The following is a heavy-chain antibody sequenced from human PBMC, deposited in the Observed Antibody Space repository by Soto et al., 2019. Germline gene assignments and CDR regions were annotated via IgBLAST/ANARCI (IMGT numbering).Heavy chain of an antibody. J-gene: IGHJ4*02. CDR2: ISYDGSNK. Sequence: QVQLVESGGGVVQPGRSLRLSCAASGFTFSSYGMHWVRQAPGKGLEWMAVISYDGSNKYYADSVKGRFTISRDNSKNTLYLQMNSLRAEDTAVYYCAKDSHGYCSSTSCQIDYWGQGTLVTVSS. CDR3: AKDSHGYCSSTSCQIDY. D-gene: IGHD2-2*01. CDR1: GFTFSSYG. V-gene: IGHV3-30*18.